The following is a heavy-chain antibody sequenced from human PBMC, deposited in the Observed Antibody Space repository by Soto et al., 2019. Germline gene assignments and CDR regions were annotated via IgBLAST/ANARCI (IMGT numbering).Heavy chain of an antibody. V-gene: IGHV3-23*01. D-gene: IGHD3-3*01. CDR1: GFTFSSYA. J-gene: IGHJ4*02. CDR2: ISGSGGST. Sequence: EVQLLESGGGLVQPGGPLRLSCAASGFTFSSYAMSWVRQAPGKGLEWVSAISGSGGSTYYADSVKGRFTISRDNSKNTLYVQMNSLRAEDTAVYYCAKEYDFWSGPEDYWGQGTLVTVSS. CDR3: AKEYDFWSGPEDY.